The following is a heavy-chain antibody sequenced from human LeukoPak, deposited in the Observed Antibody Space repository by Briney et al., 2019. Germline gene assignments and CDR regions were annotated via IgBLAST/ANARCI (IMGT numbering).Heavy chain of an antibody. CDR2: IYTSGST. Sequence: SPSETLSLTCTVSGGSISSGSYYWSWIRQPAGKGLEWIGRIYTSGSTNYNPSLKSRVTISVDTSKNQFSLKLSSVTAADTAVYYCAREDFDCSSTSCYIRDYYYYYMDVWGKGTTVTVSS. V-gene: IGHV4-61*02. CDR3: AREDFDCSSTSCYIRDYYYYYMDV. J-gene: IGHJ6*03. D-gene: IGHD2-2*02. CDR1: GGSISSGSYY.